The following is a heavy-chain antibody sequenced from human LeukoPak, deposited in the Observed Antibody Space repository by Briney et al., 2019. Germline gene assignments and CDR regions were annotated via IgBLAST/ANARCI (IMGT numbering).Heavy chain of an antibody. J-gene: IGHJ3*01. CDR1: GYSISSGYY. CDR2: IYHSGST. CDR3: ARAPGAPRGYYAGGFDV. Sequence: SETLSLTCTVSGYSISSGYYWGWIRQPPGKGLEWIGSIYHSGSTYYNPSLKSRVTISVDTSKNQFSLKLSSVTAADTAVYYCARAPGAPRGYYAGGFDVWGQGTLVTVSS. D-gene: IGHD3-22*01. V-gene: IGHV4-38-2*02.